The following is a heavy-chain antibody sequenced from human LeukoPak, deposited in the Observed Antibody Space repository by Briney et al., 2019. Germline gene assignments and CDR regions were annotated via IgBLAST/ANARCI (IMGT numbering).Heavy chain of an antibody. CDR2: IKQDGSEK. J-gene: IGHJ6*02. Sequence: GGSLRLSCVASEFTFSSYWMSWVRQAPGKGLEWVANIKQDGSEKYSVDSVKGRFTISRDNAKNSLYLQMNSLRAEDTAVYYCARGTRAVGGDYYYHMDVWGQGTTVTVSS. CDR3: ARGTRAVGGDYYYHMDV. V-gene: IGHV3-7*01. CDR1: EFTFSSYW. D-gene: IGHD2-21*01.